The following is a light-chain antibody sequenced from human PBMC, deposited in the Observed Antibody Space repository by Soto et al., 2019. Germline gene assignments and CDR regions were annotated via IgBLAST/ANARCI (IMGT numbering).Light chain of an antibody. CDR2: GAS. CDR3: QQYNNWPPYT. J-gene: IGKJ2*01. V-gene: IGKV3-15*01. CDR1: QSVSSN. Sequence: EIVMTQSPVTLSVSPGERATLSCRASQSVSSNLAWYQQKCGQAPRLLIYGASTRATGIPARSSGNGSGTEFTLTISSLQSEDFAIYSCQQYNNWPPYTFGQRTKLEIK.